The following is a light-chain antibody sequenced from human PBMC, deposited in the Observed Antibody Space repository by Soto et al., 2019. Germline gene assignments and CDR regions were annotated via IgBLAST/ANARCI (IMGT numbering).Light chain of an antibody. CDR1: QSIDNNH. CDR3: QQYGTSPTT. V-gene: IGKV3-20*01. CDR2: GTS. Sequence: EIVLTQSPVTLALSPGERVTLSCRASQSIDNNHLAWYQQKPGQAPRLLIHGTSNRATGIPDRFSGRGSGTDFTLTISRLEPEDFAVYYCQQYGTSPTTFGQGTKVDIK. J-gene: IGKJ1*01.